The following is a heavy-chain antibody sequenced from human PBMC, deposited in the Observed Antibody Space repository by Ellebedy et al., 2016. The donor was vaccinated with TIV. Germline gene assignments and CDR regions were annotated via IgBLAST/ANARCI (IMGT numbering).Heavy chain of an antibody. V-gene: IGHV3-23*01. Sequence: GGSLRLSCAASGFTFSSNAMSWVRQAPGRGLEWVSGIGSTGGSIFYADSLKGRFTISRDNSKNTLYLQMNSLRAEDTAVYYCAKRGSGWYEFDHWGQGTLVTVSS. D-gene: IGHD6-19*01. CDR2: IGSTGGSI. CDR3: AKRGSGWYEFDH. J-gene: IGHJ4*02. CDR1: GFTFSSNA.